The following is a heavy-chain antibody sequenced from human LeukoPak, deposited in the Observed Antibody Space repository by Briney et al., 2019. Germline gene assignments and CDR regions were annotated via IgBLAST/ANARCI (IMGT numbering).Heavy chain of an antibody. V-gene: IGHV3-15*01. CDR1: GFTFSNAW. J-gene: IGHJ4*02. Sequence: PGRCLRLSRAASGFTFSNAWTRWVRQAPGEGLGCVGRIKIKIDGGTTDYAAIVKGRFTISRDDSKNTLYLQMNSLNTEDTAVYYCTTDAGYDYVWGSFLHNYYFDYWGQGTLVTVSS. D-gene: IGHD3-16*01. CDR2: IKIKIDGGTT. CDR3: TTDAGYDYVWGSFLHNYYFDY.